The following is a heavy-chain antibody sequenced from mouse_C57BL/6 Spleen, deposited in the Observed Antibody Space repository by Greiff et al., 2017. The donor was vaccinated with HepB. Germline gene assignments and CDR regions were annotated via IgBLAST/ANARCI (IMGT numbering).Heavy chain of an antibody. CDR3: ARDYYGSSVFDY. D-gene: IGHD1-1*01. Sequence: EVMLVESGGDLVKPGGSLKLSCAASGFTFSSYGMSWVRQTPDKRLEWVATISSGGSYTYYPASVKGRFTISRDNAKNTLYLQMSSLKSEDTAMYYCARDYYGSSVFDYWGQGTTLTVSS. CDR2: ISSGGSYT. CDR1: GFTFSSYG. V-gene: IGHV5-6*01. J-gene: IGHJ2*01.